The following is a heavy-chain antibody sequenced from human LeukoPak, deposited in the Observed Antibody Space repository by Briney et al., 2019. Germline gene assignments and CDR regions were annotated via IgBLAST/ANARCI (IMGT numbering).Heavy chain of an antibody. CDR2: IYYSGST. Sequence: PSETLSLTCTVSGGSISSSSYYWGWIRQPPGKGLEWIGYIYYSGSTNYNPSLKSRVTISVDTSKNQFSLKLSSVTAADTAVYYCARATPYDYVWGSPIFDYWGQGTLVTVSS. J-gene: IGHJ4*02. V-gene: IGHV4-61*05. D-gene: IGHD3-16*01. CDR3: ARATPYDYVWGSPIFDY. CDR1: GGSISSSSYY.